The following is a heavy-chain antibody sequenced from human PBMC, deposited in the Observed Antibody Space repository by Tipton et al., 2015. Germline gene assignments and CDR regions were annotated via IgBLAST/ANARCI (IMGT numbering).Heavy chain of an antibody. V-gene: IGHV4-4*07. Sequence: TLSLTCTVSGDSFRDYYWAWIRQPAGKGLEWIGHIYSSGSSKYNPSLKSRATMSIDTSKNQFSLKLTSVTAADTAIYYCGRDRLAVAGIDYRGQGTLVTVSS. CDR1: GDSFRDYY. CDR2: IYSSGSS. D-gene: IGHD6-19*01. CDR3: GRDRLAVAGIDY. J-gene: IGHJ4*02.